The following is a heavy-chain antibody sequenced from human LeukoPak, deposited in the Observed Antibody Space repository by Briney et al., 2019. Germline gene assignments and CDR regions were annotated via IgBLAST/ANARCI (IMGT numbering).Heavy chain of an antibody. CDR1: GFTFSSYG. CDR2: IWYDGSNK. J-gene: IGHJ4*02. V-gene: IGHV3-33*01. CDR3: ARNRWFGDLRLEY. D-gene: IGHD3-10*01. Sequence: PGRSLRLSCAASGFTFSSYGMHWVRQAPGKGLEWVAVIWYDGSNKYYADSVKGRFTISRDNSKNTLYLQMNSLRAEDTAVYYCARNRWFGDLRLEYWGQGTLVTVSS.